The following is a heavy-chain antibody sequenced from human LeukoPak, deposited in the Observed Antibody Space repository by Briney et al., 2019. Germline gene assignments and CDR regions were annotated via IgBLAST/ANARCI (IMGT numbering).Heavy chain of an antibody. D-gene: IGHD1-26*01. J-gene: IGHJ2*01. CDR3: ARDGGSYRRYFDL. CDR2: IYHSGST. V-gene: IGHV4-30-2*01. CDR1: GGSISSGGYY. Sequence: SETLSLTCTVSGGSISSGGYYWSWIRQPPGKGLEWIGYIYHSGSTYYNPSLKSRVIISVDRSKNQFSLKLSSVTAADTAVYYCARDGGSYRRYFDLWGRGTLVTVSS.